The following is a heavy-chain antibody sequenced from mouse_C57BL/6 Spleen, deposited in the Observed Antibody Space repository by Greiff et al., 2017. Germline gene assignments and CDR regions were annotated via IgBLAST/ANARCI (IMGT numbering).Heavy chain of an antibody. CDR1: GFTFSSYA. Sequence: EVQLQESGGGLVKPGGSLKLSCAASGFTFSSYAMSWVRQTPEKRLEWVATISDGGSYTYYPDNVKGRFTISRDNAKNNLYLQMSHLKSEDTAMYYCAREDGYYAENYAMDYWGQGTSVTVSS. CDR3: AREDGYYAENYAMDY. CDR2: ISDGGSYT. J-gene: IGHJ4*01. V-gene: IGHV5-4*01. D-gene: IGHD2-3*01.